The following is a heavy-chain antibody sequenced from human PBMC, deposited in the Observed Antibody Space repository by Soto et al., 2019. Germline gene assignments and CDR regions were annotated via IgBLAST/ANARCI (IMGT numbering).Heavy chain of an antibody. D-gene: IGHD5-18*01. CDR2: ISYDGSNT. Sequence: QVQLVESGGGVVQPGRSLRLSWAASGFTFRNYGLHWVRQAPGKGLEWVAVISYDGSNTYYTDSVKGRFTISRDNFQNTLYLQMDSLRTDDTAVYYCAKGDLDTSMAMAFDYWGQGCLVTCSS. CDR3: AKGDLDTSMAMAFDY. V-gene: IGHV3-30*18. J-gene: IGHJ4*02. CDR1: GFTFRNYG.